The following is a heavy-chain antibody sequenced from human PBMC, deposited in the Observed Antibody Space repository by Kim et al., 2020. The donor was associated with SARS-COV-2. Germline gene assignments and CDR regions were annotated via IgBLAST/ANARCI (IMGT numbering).Heavy chain of an antibody. CDR2: ISGSSRII. D-gene: IGHD4-17*01. CDR3: AIPYDFGDSNPDF. J-gene: IGHJ4*02. V-gene: IGHV3-21*01. CDR1: GFTFSRYS. Sequence: GGSLRLSCETSGFTFSRYSLNWVRQAPGKGLEWVSSISGSSRIIFFADSVRGRINITRDNAKNTVYLEMSSLRAEDTAVYYCAIPYDFGDSNPDFWGQGTLVTVSS.